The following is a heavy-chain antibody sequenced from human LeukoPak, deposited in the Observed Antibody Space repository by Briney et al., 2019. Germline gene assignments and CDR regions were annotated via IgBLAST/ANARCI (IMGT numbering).Heavy chain of an antibody. Sequence: ASVKVSCKASGYPFTSYYMHWVRQAPGQGLEWMGIINPSGGSTSYAQKFQGRVTMTRDTSTSTVYMELSSLRSEDTAVYYCARTSAGCSGGSCYYDYWGQGTLVTVSS. D-gene: IGHD2-15*01. CDR2: INPSGGST. J-gene: IGHJ4*02. V-gene: IGHV1-46*01. CDR3: ARTSAGCSGGSCYYDY. CDR1: GYPFTSYY.